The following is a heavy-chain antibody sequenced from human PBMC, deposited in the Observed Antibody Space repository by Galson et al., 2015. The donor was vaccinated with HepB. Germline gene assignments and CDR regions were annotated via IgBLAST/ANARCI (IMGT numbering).Heavy chain of an antibody. CDR2: ISSSSSYI. Sequence: SLRLSCAASGFTFRSYSMNWVRQAPGKGLEWVSSISSSSSYIYYADSVKGRFTISRDNAKNSLYLQMNSLRAEDTAVYYCARDARWLIDYWGQGTLVTVSS. V-gene: IGHV3-21*01. J-gene: IGHJ4*02. CDR1: GFTFRSYS. D-gene: IGHD5-24*01. CDR3: ARDARWLIDY.